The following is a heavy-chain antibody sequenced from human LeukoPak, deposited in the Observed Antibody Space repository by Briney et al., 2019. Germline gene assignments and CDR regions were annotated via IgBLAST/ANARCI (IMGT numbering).Heavy chain of an antibody. J-gene: IGHJ4*02. Sequence: AGGSLRLSCSASGFTFSSYAMHWVRQAPGKGLEYVSAISSNGGSTYYADSVKGRFTISRDNSKNTLYLQMSSLRAEDTAVYYCARNYYDSSGYYYNDYWGQGTLVTVSS. CDR2: ISSNGGST. V-gene: IGHV3-64D*06. CDR3: ARNYYDSSGYYYNDY. CDR1: GFTFSSYA. D-gene: IGHD3-22*01.